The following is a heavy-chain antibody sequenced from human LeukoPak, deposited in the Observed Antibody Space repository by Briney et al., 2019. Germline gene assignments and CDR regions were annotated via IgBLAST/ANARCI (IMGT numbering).Heavy chain of an antibody. J-gene: IGHJ4*02. CDR2: IYYSGST. Sequence: PSQTLSLTCTVSGGSISRGDYYWRWIRQPPGKGLEWIGYIYYSGSTDYNPSLKSRVTISVDTSKNQFSLNLNSVTAADTAVYYCARHGIVDSSRKYCFDYWGQGTLVTVSS. V-gene: IGHV4-30-4*01. D-gene: IGHD6-13*01. CDR3: ARHGIVDSSRKYCFDY. CDR1: GGSISRGDYY.